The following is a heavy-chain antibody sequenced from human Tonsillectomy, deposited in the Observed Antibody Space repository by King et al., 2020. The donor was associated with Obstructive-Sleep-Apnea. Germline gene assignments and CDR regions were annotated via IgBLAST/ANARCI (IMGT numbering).Heavy chain of an antibody. CDR3: TTGRAMVRGVTSKDLYHH. CDR2: IKSNADGGTT. D-gene: IGHD3-10*01. Sequence: MQLVQSGGGLVKPGGSLRLSCAASGLSFNDAWMSWVRQAPGKGLECVGRIKSNADGGTTDYAAPVKGRFTISRDDSEDTVYLQMNSLKSEDTAVYYFTTGRAMVRGVTSKDLYHHWGQGALVTVSS. CDR1: GLSFNDAW. V-gene: IGHV3-15*01. J-gene: IGHJ1*01.